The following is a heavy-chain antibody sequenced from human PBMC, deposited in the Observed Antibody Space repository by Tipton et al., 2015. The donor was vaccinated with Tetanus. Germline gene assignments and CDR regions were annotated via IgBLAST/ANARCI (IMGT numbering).Heavy chain of an antibody. J-gene: IGHJ4*01. CDR3: ARGSVELAFARAGYEY. CDR1: GDSISSREYY. V-gene: IGHV4-31*03. Sequence: TLSLTCTVSGDSISSREYYWGWIRQHPGKDLEWIGYIYYSGSTYYNPSLKSRVTISVDTSKNQFSLKLSSVTAADTAVYYCARGSVELAFARAGYEYWGHGALVTGSS. D-gene: IGHD3-16*02. CDR2: IYYSGST.